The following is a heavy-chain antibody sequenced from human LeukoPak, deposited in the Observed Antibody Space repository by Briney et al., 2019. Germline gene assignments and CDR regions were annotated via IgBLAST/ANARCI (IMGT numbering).Heavy chain of an antibody. V-gene: IGHV4-59*01. CDR3: ARGLYSSSWYVRGHWFDP. CDR2: TYYNGST. D-gene: IGHD6-13*01. J-gene: IGHJ5*02. CDR1: GGSISSYY. Sequence: SETLSLTCTVSGGSISSYYWSWIRQPPGKGLEWIGYTYYNGSTNYNPSLKSRVTISVDTSKNQFSLKLSSVTAADTAVYYCARGLYSSSWYVRGHWFDPWGQGTLVTVSS.